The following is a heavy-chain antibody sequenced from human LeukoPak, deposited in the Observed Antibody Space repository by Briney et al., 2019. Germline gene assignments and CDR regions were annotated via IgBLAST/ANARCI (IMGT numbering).Heavy chain of an antibody. J-gene: IGHJ4*02. V-gene: IGHV3-33*01. Sequence: GRSLRLSCAASGVTFSSYGMHWVRPAPGKGLEWVSVIWYDGGNKYYADSVKGRFTTSRDNSKNTLYLQMNSLRAEKPAGYSGARLEGVVPAAMDYWGQGTLVTVSS. CDR2: IWYDGGNK. CDR1: GVTFSSYG. D-gene: IGHD2-2*01. CDR3: ARLEGVVPAAMDY.